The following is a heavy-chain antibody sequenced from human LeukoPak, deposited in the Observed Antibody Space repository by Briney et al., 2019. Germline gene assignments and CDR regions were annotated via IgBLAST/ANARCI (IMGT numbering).Heavy chain of an antibody. J-gene: IGHJ4*02. V-gene: IGHV4-38-2*01. CDR2: IYHSGIT. D-gene: IGHD2/OR15-2a*01. CDR3: TGFSPPSSRPEYY. CDR1: GYSISTGYY. Sequence: SETLSLTCAVSGYSISTGYYWGWIRQSPGKGLEWIGNIYHSGITHYNPSLQGRVTLSVDTSKNQFSLNLNSVTAADTAVYYCTGFSPPSSRPEYYWGQGTLVIVSS.